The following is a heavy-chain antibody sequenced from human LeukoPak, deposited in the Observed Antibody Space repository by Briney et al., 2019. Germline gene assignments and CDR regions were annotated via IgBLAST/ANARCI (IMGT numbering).Heavy chain of an antibody. CDR3: AGGLGVVVAAYPTDYYYGMDV. CDR2: ISCSGSTI. J-gene: IGHJ6*02. CDR1: GFTISSYE. Sequence: PAGSLRLSCAASGFTISSYEMNWVRQAPGRGLEWVSYISCSGSTIYYADSVKGRFTISRDNAKNSLYLQMNSLRAEDTAVYYCAGGLGVVVAAYPTDYYYGMDVWGQGTTVTVSS. V-gene: IGHV3-48*03. D-gene: IGHD2-15*01.